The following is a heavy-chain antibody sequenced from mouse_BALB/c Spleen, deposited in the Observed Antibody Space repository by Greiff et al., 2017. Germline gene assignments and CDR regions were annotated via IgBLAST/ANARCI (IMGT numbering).Heavy chain of an antibody. D-gene: IGHD1-1*01. CDR3: ARGPSTAVVDWYFDV. Sequence: DVMLVESGGGLVKPGGSLKLSCAASGFTFSSYAMSWVRQTPEKRLEWVASISSGGSTYYPDSVKGRFTISRDNARNILYLQMSSLRSEDTAMYYCARGPSTAVVDWYFDVWGAGTTVTVSS. J-gene: IGHJ1*01. CDR1: GFTFSSYA. V-gene: IGHV5-6-5*01. CDR2: ISSGGST.